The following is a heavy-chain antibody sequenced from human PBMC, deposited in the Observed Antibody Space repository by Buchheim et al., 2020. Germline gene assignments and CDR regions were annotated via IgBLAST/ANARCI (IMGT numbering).Heavy chain of an antibody. V-gene: IGHV3-30*04. CDR1: GFTVSSYA. D-gene: IGHD2-2*01. J-gene: IGHJ4*02. Sequence: QVQLVESGGGVVQPGRSLRLSCAASGFTVSSYAMHWVRQAPGKGLEWVALISYDGSNKYYADSVKGRFTISRDKPKNTLYLQMNSLRPEDTAVYYCARDKEGIVVVPAAMFDYWGQGTL. CDR2: ISYDGSNK. CDR3: ARDKEGIVVVPAAMFDY.